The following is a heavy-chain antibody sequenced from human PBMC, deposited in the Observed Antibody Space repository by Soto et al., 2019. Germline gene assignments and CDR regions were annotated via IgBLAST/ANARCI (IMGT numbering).Heavy chain of an antibody. J-gene: IGHJ5*02. V-gene: IGHV4-4*07. Sequence: SETLSLTCTVSCGSITDYSWVWIRQPAGKGLEWIGRIFSSGSTNYNPSLKGRITMSLDTSKDQFSPKLNSATATDTAVYFCARDQGVVVTADNWFDPWGQGILVTVSS. CDR2: IFSSGST. CDR1: CGSITDYS. CDR3: ARDQGVVVTADNWFDP. D-gene: IGHD2-21*02.